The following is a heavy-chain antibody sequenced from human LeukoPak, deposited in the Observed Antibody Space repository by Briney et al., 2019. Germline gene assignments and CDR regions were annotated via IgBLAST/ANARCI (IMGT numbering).Heavy chain of an antibody. CDR3: AKETLNYDFWSGYYTGPAFDI. J-gene: IGHJ3*02. CDR2: ISGSGDNT. V-gene: IGHV3-23*01. Sequence: GETLRLSCAASGFTFSSYGMTWVRQAPGKGLEWVSGISGSGDNTWYADSVKGRFTISRDNSKNTLYLQMNSLRAEDTAVYYCAKETLNYDFWSGYYTGPAFDIWGQGTMVTVSS. D-gene: IGHD3-3*01. CDR1: GFTFSSYG.